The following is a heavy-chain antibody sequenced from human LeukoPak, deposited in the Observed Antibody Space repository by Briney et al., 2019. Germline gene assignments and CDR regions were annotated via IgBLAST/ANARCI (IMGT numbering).Heavy chain of an antibody. Sequence: ASVKVSCKASGYTFTGYYMHWVRQAPGQGLEWMGWMNSKNGDINYVQKFQGRVTMTRDTSISTAYLELSSLRSEDTAVYYCARVRWFGEGNYMDVWGTGTAVTVSS. CDR3: ARVRWFGEGNYMDV. CDR1: GYTFTGYY. V-gene: IGHV1-2*02. D-gene: IGHD3-10*01. CDR2: MNSKNGDI. J-gene: IGHJ6*03.